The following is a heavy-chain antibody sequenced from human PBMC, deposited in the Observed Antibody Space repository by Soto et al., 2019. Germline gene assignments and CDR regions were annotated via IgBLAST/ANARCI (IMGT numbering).Heavy chain of an antibody. V-gene: IGHV3-21*01. D-gene: IGHD6-6*01. CDR2: ISGTNTYI. CDR1: GFTFSSHS. J-gene: IGHJ4*02. CDR3: ARERPLTA. Sequence: PGGSLRLSCAASGFTFSSHSMNWVRQAPGKGLEWVSSISGTNTYIYYADSVQGRFTISRDNAKNSLYLQMSSLRAEDTAVYYCARERPLTAWGQGTLVTVSS.